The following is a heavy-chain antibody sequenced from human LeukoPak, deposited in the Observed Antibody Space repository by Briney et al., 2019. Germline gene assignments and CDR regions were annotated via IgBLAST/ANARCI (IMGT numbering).Heavy chain of an antibody. CDR3: AMGATSWSGYSFPKIFQH. CDR2: INQDGSEK. D-gene: IGHD3-3*01. CDR1: GFSFSTYW. J-gene: IGHJ1*01. V-gene: IGHV3-7*03. Sequence: GGSLRLSCAASGFSFSTYWMSWVRQAPGKGLEWVANINQDGSEKYYVGSVKGRFTISRDNVKNSLYLQMSNLRAEDTAVYYCAMGATSWSGYSFPKIFQHWGRGTLVTVSS.